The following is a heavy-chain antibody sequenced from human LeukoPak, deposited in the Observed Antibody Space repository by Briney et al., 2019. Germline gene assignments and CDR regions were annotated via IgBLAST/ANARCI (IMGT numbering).Heavy chain of an antibody. J-gene: IGHJ6*02. D-gene: IGHD3-9*01. Sequence: GGSLRLSCVASGFTFSSYWMHWVRQDPRKGLVWVSRTNGGGRNINYADSVRGRFTISRDNAKNTLYLQMNTLRVEDTAVYYCTRDLMDYDVSTGLHHYYMDVWGQGTTVTVSS. V-gene: IGHV3-74*01. CDR1: GFTFSSYW. CDR2: TNGGGRNI. CDR3: TRDLMDYDVSTGLHHYYMDV.